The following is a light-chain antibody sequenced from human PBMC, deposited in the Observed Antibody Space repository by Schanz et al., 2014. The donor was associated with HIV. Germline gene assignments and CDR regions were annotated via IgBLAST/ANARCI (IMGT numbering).Light chain of an antibody. V-gene: IGLV1-44*01. CDR2: NTY. CDR3: GTWDDSLNGWV. J-gene: IGLJ3*02. CDR1: SSSIKTNT. Sequence: HSVLTQPPSASGTPGQRVTISCSGSSSSIKTNTVNWFQQLPGTAPKLLIYNTYHRPSGVPDRFSGSESGTSASLAISGLQSEDEADYYCGTWDDSLNGWVFGGGTNLTVL.